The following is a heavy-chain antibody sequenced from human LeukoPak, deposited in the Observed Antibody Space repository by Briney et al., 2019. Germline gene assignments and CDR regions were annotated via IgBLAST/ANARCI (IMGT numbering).Heavy chain of an antibody. CDR3: VTYRNYDILTGYYSHDY. D-gene: IGHD3-9*01. V-gene: IGHV3-23*01. Sequence: PGGSLRLSCAASGFTFSSYAMSWVRQAPGKGLEWGSGISGSGGSTYYADSVKGRVTISRDNSKNPLYLQMNSLRAEDTAVYYCVTYRNYDILTGYYSHDYWGQGPLVTVSS. J-gene: IGHJ4*02. CDR2: ISGSGGST. CDR1: GFTFSSYA.